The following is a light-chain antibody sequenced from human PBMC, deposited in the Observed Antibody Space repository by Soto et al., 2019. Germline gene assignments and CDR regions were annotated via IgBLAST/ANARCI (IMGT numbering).Light chain of an antibody. CDR1: QSISSW. CDR3: QQANSFPYT. CDR2: DAS. Sequence: DIQMTQSPSTLSASVGDTVTITCRASQSISSWLAWYQQKPGKAPKLLIYDASSLESGVPSRFSGSGSGTEFTLTISSLQPDDFATYYCQQANSFPYTFGQGTKLEIK. V-gene: IGKV1-5*01. J-gene: IGKJ2*01.